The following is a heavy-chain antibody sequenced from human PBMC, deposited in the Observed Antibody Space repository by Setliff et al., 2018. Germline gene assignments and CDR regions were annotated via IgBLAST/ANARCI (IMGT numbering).Heavy chain of an antibody. V-gene: IGHV1-69*13. D-gene: IGHD3-22*01. J-gene: IGHJ6*03. CDR3: DSSGYYYDPYYYYYMDV. Sequence: GASVKVSCKASGGTFSRSAISWVRQAPGQGLEWMGGIIPIFGTPTYAQKFQGRVTIIADESTSTTYMELSSLRSEDTAVYYYDSSGYYYDPYYYYYMDVWGKGTTVTVSS. CDR2: IIPIFGTP. CDR1: GGTFSRSA.